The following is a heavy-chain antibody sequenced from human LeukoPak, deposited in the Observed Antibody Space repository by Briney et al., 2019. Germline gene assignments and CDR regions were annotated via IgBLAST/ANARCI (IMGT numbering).Heavy chain of an antibody. CDR2: IYSGGST. V-gene: IGHV3-53*01. J-gene: IGHJ3*02. Sequence: GGSLRLSCAASGFTFSNYWMHWVRQAPGKGLEWVSVIYSGGSTYYADSVKGRFTISRDNSKNTLYLQMSSLRAEDTAVYYCARSGYGVALDIWGQGTMVTVSS. CDR1: GFTFSNYW. CDR3: ARSGYGVALDI. D-gene: IGHD5-12*01.